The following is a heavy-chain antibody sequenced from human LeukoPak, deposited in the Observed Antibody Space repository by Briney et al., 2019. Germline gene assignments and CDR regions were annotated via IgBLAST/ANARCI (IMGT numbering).Heavy chain of an antibody. V-gene: IGHV3-48*03. D-gene: IGHD2-8*01. CDR2: ISSSGRTI. CDR3: STDPRLLIY. J-gene: IGHJ4*01. Sequence: GSLRLSCAASGFTFSSYEMNWVRQAPGKGLEWVSYISSSGRTIYYADSVKGRFTMSRDNAKNSLYLQMNSLRAEDTALYYCSTDPRLLIYWGHGTLVTVSS. CDR1: GFTFSSYE.